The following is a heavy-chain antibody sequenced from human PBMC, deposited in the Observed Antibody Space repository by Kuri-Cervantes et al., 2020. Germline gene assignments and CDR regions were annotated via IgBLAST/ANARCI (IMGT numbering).Heavy chain of an antibody. CDR3: ARRYYDFWSGYPRVGWFDP. J-gene: IGHJ5*02. CDR2: IYSGGST. V-gene: IGHV3-53*01. CDR1: GFTVSSNY. D-gene: IGHD3-3*01. Sequence: GESLKISCAASGFTVSSNYMSWVRQAPGKGLEWVSVIYSGGSTYYADSVKGRFTISRDNSKNTLYLQMNSLRAEDTAVYYCARRYYDFWSGYPRVGWFDPWGQGTLVTVSS.